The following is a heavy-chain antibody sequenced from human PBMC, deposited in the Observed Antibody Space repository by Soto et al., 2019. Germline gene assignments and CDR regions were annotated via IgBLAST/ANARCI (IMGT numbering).Heavy chain of an antibody. D-gene: IGHD3-22*01. J-gene: IGHJ4*02. CDR3: ARRNTSGYLRYFDS. Sequence: SVKVSGKDSGGTFSRYPITWVVRAPGQGLEWMGGTFPIFDRGNYVQKFQGRLTITTDKSTNTAYMELSSLRSEDTAVYYCARRNTSGYLRYFDSWGQGTLVTGSS. V-gene: IGHV1-69*05. CDR1: GGTFSRYP. CDR2: TFPIFDRG.